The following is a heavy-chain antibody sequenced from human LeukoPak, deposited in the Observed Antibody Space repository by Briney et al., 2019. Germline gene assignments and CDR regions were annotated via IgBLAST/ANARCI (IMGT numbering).Heavy chain of an antibody. CDR1: GGSFSGYY. V-gene: IGHV4-34*01. D-gene: IGHD6-19*01. Sequence: SETLSLTCAVYGGSFSGYYWSWIRQPPGKGLEWIGEINHSGSTNYNPSLKSRVTISVDTSKNQFSLKLSSVTAADTAVYYCASRAIAVANARGQGTLVTVSS. J-gene: IGHJ4*02. CDR3: ASRAIAVANA. CDR2: INHSGST.